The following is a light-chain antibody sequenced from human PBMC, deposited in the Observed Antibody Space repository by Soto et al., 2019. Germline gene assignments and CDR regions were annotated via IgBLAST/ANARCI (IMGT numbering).Light chain of an antibody. Sequence: QSVLTQPPSVSGAPGQRVTISCTGSSSNSGAGYDVHWYQQLPGTAHKLLIYGNSNRPSGVPDRFSGSKSGTSASLAITGLQAEDEADYYCQSYDSSLSGVVFGGGTKLTVL. CDR2: GNS. J-gene: IGLJ2*01. CDR3: QSYDSSLSGVV. V-gene: IGLV1-40*01. CDR1: SSNSGAGYD.